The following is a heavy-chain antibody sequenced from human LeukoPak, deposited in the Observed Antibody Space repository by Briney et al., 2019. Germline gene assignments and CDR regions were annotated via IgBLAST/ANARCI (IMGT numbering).Heavy chain of an antibody. Sequence: PSETLSLTCTVSGGSISSYYWSWIRQPAGKGLEWIGRIYTSGSTNYNPSLKSRVTMSVDTSKNQFSLKLSSVTAADTAVYYCARAGSSSGWSGAEFDYWGQGTLVTVSS. CDR3: ARAGSSSGWSGAEFDY. CDR2: IYTSGST. D-gene: IGHD6-19*01. CDR1: GGSISSYY. J-gene: IGHJ4*02. V-gene: IGHV4-4*07.